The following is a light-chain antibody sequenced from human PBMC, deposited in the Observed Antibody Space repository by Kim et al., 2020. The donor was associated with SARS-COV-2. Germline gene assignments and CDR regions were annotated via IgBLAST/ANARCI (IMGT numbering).Light chain of an antibody. J-gene: IGKJ2*01. Sequence: EILMTQSPATLSVSPGERATLSCRASQSVGNDLAWYQQKPGQAPRLLIYSASTRATGIPARFSGSGSGTEFTLTISSLQSEDFAVYYCQQYSNWPPETFGQGTKLEI. CDR3: QQYSNWPPET. V-gene: IGKV3-15*01. CDR2: SAS. CDR1: QSVGND.